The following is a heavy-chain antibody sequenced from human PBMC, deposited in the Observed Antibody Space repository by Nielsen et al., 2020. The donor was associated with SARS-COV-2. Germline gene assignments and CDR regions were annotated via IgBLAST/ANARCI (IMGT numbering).Heavy chain of an antibody. CDR3: ARVGARTIFGVVIADYGMGV. J-gene: IGHJ6*02. D-gene: IGHD3-3*01. CDR2: IFGGSDT. V-gene: IGHV3-66*01. Sequence: GGSLRLSCAASGFAVNNYYMPWVRQAPGKGLEWVSVIFGGSDTYYADSVKGRFTISRDNSKNTLHLQMNRLRAQDTAVYFCARVGARTIFGVVIADYGMGVWGQGTTITVSS. CDR1: GFAVNNYY.